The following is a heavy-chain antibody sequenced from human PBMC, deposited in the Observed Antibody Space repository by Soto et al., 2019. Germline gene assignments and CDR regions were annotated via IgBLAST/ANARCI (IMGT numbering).Heavy chain of an antibody. D-gene: IGHD3-10*01. J-gene: IGHJ4*02. CDR3: ARGPSGILWFGELLPYYFDY. CDR1: GFTVSSNY. CDR2: IYSGGST. Sequence: GGSLRLSCAASGFTVSSNYMSWVRQAPGKGLEWVSVIYSGGSTYYADSVKGRFTISRDNSKNTLYLQMNSLRAEDTAVYYCARGPSGILWFGELLPYYFDYWGQGTLVTVSS. V-gene: IGHV3-66*01.